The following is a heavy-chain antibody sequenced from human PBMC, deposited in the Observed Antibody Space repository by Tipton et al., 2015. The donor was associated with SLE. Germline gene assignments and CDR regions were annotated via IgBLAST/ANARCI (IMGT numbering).Heavy chain of an antibody. D-gene: IGHD3-10*01. J-gene: IGHJ4*02. Sequence: TLSLTCAVSGASFSGYYWSWIRQPPGKGLEWIGEINHSGSTNYNPSLKSRVTISVDTSKNQFSLTVSSVTAADTAVYYCASPITLVRGVTKDYWGQGTLVTVSS. CDR1: GASFSGYY. CDR2: INHSGST. CDR3: ASPITLVRGVTKDY. V-gene: IGHV4-34*01.